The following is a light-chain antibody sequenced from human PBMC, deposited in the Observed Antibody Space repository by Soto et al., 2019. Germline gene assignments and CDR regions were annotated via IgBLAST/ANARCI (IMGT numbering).Light chain of an antibody. Sequence: DIVMTQSPDSLAVSLGETATINCKSSQSVFSSANSKNFLAWYQQRPGQSPNLLIYWASTRESGVPHRFSGSGSGTDFTLTISSLQAADVAVYYCQQYYSTPYTFSQGTKLEIK. CDR2: WAS. J-gene: IGKJ2*01. V-gene: IGKV4-1*01. CDR1: QSVFSSANSKNF. CDR3: QQYYSTPYT.